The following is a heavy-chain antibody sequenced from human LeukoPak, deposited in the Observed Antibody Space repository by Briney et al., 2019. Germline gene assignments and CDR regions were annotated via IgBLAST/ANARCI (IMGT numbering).Heavy chain of an antibody. J-gene: IGHJ4*02. Sequence: PSETLSLTCTVSGGSISSGGYYWSWIRQHPGKGLEWIGYIYYTGSTYYNPSLKSRVTISVDTSRNHFSLNLSSVTAADTAVYYYLRSAGNGKFDYWGQGTLVTVSS. V-gene: IGHV4-31*03. CDR2: IYYTGST. CDR1: GGSISSGGYY. CDR3: LRSAGNGKFDY. D-gene: IGHD6-13*01.